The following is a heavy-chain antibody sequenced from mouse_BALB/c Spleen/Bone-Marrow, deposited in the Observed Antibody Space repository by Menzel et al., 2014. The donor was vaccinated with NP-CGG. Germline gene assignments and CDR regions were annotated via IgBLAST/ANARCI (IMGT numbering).Heavy chain of an antibody. D-gene: IGHD2-3*01. J-gene: IGHJ4*01. CDR2: IDPSDSYT. V-gene: IGHV1-69*02. CDR3: ARWLLRYYAMDD. CDR1: GYTFTSYW. Sequence: VQLQQSGAELVKPGASVKLSCKASGYTFTSYWTHWVKQRPGQGLEWIGEIDPSDSYTNYNQKFKGKATLTVDKSSSTAYMQLSSLTSEDSAVYFCARWLLRYYAMDDWGRGASVTVSS.